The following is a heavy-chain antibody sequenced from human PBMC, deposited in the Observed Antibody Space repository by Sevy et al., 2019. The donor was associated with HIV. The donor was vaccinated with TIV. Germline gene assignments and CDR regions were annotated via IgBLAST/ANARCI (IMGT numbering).Heavy chain of an antibody. Sequence: GGSLRLSFAASGFSVSSNYMSWVRQAPGKGLEWVSLIYSSGRTYYGDSVKGRFTISRDDSKNTLYLQMNSVRAEDTALYYCTRVHSGGYPFDYWGQGSLVTVSS. CDR2: IYSSGRT. D-gene: IGHD3-22*01. CDR3: TRVHSGGYPFDY. J-gene: IGHJ4*02. V-gene: IGHV3-53*01. CDR1: GFSVSSNY.